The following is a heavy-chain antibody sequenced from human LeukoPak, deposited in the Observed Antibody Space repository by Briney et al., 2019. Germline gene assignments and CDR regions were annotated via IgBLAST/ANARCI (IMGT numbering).Heavy chain of an antibody. CDR1: GFTFSSYA. Sequence: GGSLRLSCAASGFTFSSYAMSWVRQAPGKGLEWVSAISGSGGSTYYADSVKGRFTISRDNPKNTLYLQMNSLRAEDTAVYYCAKDTHGGSSGYYYGFDYWGQGTLVTVSS. CDR3: AKDTHGGSSGYYYGFDY. D-gene: IGHD3-22*01. J-gene: IGHJ4*02. V-gene: IGHV3-23*01. CDR2: ISGSGGST.